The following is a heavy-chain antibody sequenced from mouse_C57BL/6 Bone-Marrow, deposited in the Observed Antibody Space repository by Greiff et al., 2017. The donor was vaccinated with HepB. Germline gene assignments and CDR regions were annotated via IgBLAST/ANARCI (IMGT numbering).Heavy chain of an antibody. CDR3: ASLGLYFYYFDY. CDR2: IDPSDSYT. Sequence: VQLQQPGAELVKPGASVKLSCKASGYTFTSYWMQWVKQRPGQGLEWIGEIDPSDSYTNYNQKFKGKATLTVDTSSSTAYMQLSSLTSEDSAVYYCASLGLYFYYFDYWGQGTTLTVSS. D-gene: IGHD2-1*01. V-gene: IGHV1-50*01. J-gene: IGHJ2*01. CDR1: GYTFTSYW.